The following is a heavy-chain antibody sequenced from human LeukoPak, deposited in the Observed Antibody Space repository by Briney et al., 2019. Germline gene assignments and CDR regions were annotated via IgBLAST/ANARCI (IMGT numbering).Heavy chain of an antibody. Sequence: GGSLRLSCAASGFTFSSYSMNWVRQAPGKGLEWVAVISYDGSNKYYADSVKGRFTISRDNSKNTLYLQMNSLRAEDTAVYYCARGLYYYDSSEPAFDIWGQGTMVTVSS. D-gene: IGHD3-22*01. CDR1: GFTFSSYS. J-gene: IGHJ3*02. CDR2: ISYDGSNK. V-gene: IGHV3-30*03. CDR3: ARGLYYYDSSEPAFDI.